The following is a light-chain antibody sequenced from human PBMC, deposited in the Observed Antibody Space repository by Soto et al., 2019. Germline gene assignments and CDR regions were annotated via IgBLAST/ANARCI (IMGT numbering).Light chain of an antibody. Sequence: DIQMTQSPSTLFGSVGDRVTITCRASQTISSWLAWYQQKPGKAPKLLIHKASTLKSGVPSRFSGSGSGTEFTLTISSLQPDDFATYYCQHYNSYSEAFGQGTKVDI. CDR3: QHYNSYSEA. J-gene: IGKJ1*01. CDR2: KAS. V-gene: IGKV1-5*03. CDR1: QTISSW.